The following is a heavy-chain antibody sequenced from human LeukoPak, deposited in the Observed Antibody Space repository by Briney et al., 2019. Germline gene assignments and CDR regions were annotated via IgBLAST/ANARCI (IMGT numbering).Heavy chain of an antibody. V-gene: IGHV3-7*01. D-gene: IGHD2-15*01. CDR2: IKQDGSEK. J-gene: IGHJ3*02. CDR1: GFTFISYW. Sequence: PGGSLRLSCAASGFTFISYWMSWVRQAPGKGLEWVANIKQDGSEKYYVDSVKGRFTISRDNAKNSLYLQMNSLRAEDTAVYYCARVSMVGGFDIWGQGTMVTVSS. CDR3: ARVSMVGGFDI.